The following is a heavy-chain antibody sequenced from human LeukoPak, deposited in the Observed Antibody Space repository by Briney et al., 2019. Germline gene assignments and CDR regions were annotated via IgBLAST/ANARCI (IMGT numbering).Heavy chain of an antibody. CDR2: IYYSGTT. CDR3: ARVGYGSGSWGWFDP. Sequence: SETLSLTCTVSGGSISGFFWSWIRQSPGKGLEYIGYIYYSGTTDYNPTLKSRVSMSVDTSKNQFFLNLTSVTAADTAVYYCARVGYGSGSWGWFDPWGQGTLVTVSS. V-gene: IGHV4-59*01. J-gene: IGHJ5*02. CDR1: GGSISGFF. D-gene: IGHD3-10*01.